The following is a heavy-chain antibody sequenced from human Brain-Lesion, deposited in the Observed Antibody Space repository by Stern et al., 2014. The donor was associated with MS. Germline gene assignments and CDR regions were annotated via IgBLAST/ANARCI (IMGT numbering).Heavy chain of an antibody. CDR2: LYYSGNT. CDR3: AGEEDIRYCSGGSCTGNWFDP. J-gene: IGHJ5*02. CDR1: GGSVSSTSYA. D-gene: IGHD2-15*01. Sequence: QLQLQESGPGLVKPSETLSLTCTVAGGSVSSTSYAWAWIRQPPGKGLEWIGTLYYSGNTYYSPSLNSRLTLSLDTPKTLSSLQLRSVTAADTAVYYCAGEEDIRYCSGGSCTGNWFDPWGQGTLVTVSS. V-gene: IGHV4-39*01.